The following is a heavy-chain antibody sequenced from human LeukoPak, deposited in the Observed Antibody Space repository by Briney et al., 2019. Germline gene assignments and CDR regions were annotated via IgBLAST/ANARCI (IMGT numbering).Heavy chain of an antibody. D-gene: IGHD3-22*01. J-gene: IGHJ4*02. CDR2: IYNSGNT. Sequence: SETLSLTCTVSGGSISTNYWSWIRRPARKGLEWIGRIYNSGNTNYSPSLESRVTMSADTSKNQFSLKLSSVTAADTAVYYCARGTFDSSGYYLFDYWGQGTLVTVSS. CDR1: GGSISTNY. V-gene: IGHV4-4*07. CDR3: ARGTFDSSGYYLFDY.